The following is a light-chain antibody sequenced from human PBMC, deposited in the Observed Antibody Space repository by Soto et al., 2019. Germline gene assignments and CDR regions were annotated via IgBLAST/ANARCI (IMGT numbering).Light chain of an antibody. CDR3: QQYGSSPSVT. Sequence: IVLTQSPGTLSLSPGERATLSCRASQSVSSSYLAWYQQKPGQAPRLLIYGASSRATGIPDRFSGSGSGKDFTLTISRLEPEDFAVYYCQQYGSSPSVTFGQGTKADIK. J-gene: IGKJ1*01. CDR1: QSVSSSY. CDR2: GAS. V-gene: IGKV3-20*01.